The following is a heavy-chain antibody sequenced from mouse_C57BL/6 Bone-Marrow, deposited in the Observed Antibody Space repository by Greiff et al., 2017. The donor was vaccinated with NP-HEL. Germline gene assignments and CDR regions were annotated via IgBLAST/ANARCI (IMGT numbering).Heavy chain of an antibody. CDR3: ARRPPYYYGSRGY. CDR2: ISSGGSYT. D-gene: IGHD1-1*01. CDR1: GFTFSSYG. J-gene: IGHJ2*01. Sequence: EVQVVESGGDLVKPGGSLKLSCAASGFTFSSYGMSWVRQTPDKRLEWVATISSGGSYTYYPDSVKGRFTISRDNAKNTLYLQLSSLKSEDTAMYYCARRPPYYYGSRGYWGQGTTLTVSS. V-gene: IGHV5-6*01.